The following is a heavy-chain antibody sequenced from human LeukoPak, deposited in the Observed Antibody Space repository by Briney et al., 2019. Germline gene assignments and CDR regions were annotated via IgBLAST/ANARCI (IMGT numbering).Heavy chain of an antibody. CDR1: GGSISSYY. Sequence: SETLSLTCTVSGGSISSYYWSWIRQPPGKGLEWIGYIYYSGSTNYNPSLKSRVTISVDTSKNQFSLKLSSVTAADTAVYYCARGAYYYDSSGYFCWGQGTLVTVSS. J-gene: IGHJ4*02. CDR2: IYYSGST. V-gene: IGHV4-59*01. CDR3: ARGAYYYDSSGYFC. D-gene: IGHD3-22*01.